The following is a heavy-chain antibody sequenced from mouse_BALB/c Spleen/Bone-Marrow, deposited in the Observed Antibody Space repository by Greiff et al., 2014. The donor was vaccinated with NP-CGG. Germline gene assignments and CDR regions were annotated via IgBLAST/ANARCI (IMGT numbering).Heavy chain of an antibody. CDR2: IHPNSGNT. CDR1: GYTFTSSW. V-gene: IGHV1S130*01. Sequence: QVQLKESGSVLVRPGASVKLSCKASGYTFTSSWMHWAKQRPGQGLEWIGEIHPNSGNTNYNEKFKGKATLTVDTSSSTAYVDLSSLTSEDSAVYYCARSGFDYWAQGTTLTVSS. D-gene: IGHD3-2*02. J-gene: IGHJ2*01. CDR3: ARSGFDY.